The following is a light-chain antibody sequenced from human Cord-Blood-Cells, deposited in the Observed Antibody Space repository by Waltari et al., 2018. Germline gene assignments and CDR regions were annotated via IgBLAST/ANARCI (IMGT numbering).Light chain of an antibody. CDR3: QQYNNWPPFT. J-gene: IGKJ3*01. CDR2: CAS. CDR1: QSVSSN. V-gene: IGKV3-15*01. Sequence: EIVITQSPATLSVSPGERATLSCRARQSVSSNLAWYQQKPGQAPRLLFYCASTRSTGIPAMFSGSGSGTEFTLTISSLQSEDFAVYYCQQYNNWPPFTFGPGTKVDIK.